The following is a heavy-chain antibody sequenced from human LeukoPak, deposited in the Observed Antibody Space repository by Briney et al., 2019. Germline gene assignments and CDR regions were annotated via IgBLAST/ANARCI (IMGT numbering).Heavy chain of an antibody. V-gene: IGHV4-30-2*01. J-gene: IGHJ4*02. CDR1: GASISSGGYS. Sequence: SETLSLTCAVSGASISSGGYSWSWIRQPPGKGLEWIGYIYHSGSTYYNPSLKSRVTISVDTSKNQFSLKLSSVTAADTAVYYCARRSTIFGVVDYWGQGTLVTVSS. D-gene: IGHD3-3*01. CDR2: IYHSGST. CDR3: ARRSTIFGVVDY.